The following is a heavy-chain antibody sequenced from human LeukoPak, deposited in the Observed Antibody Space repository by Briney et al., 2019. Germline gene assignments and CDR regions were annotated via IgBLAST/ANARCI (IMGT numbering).Heavy chain of an antibody. CDR1: GYSISSGYY. V-gene: IGHV4-38-2*02. Sequence: SETLSLTCTVSGYSISSGYYWGWIRQPPGKGLEWIGSIYNSGSTYYNPSVKSRVTISVDTSKNQFSLKLSSVTAADTAVYYCARHGKDLVPNYYFVFWGQGTLVSVSS. J-gene: IGHJ4*02. CDR2: IYNSGST. CDR3: ARHGKDLVPNYYFVF. D-gene: IGHD1-1*01.